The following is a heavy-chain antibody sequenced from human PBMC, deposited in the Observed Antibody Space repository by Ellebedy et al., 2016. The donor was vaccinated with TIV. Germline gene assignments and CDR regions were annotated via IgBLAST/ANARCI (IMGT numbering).Heavy chain of an antibody. Sequence: MPSETLSLTCTASGGSISRFYWNRIRQPPGKGLEWIGYIHVIGSTKYNPSLKSRVTISVDTSKNQLSLKLSSVTAADTAVYYCARGEPDYGDWYFDLWGRGTRVTVSS. CDR2: IHVIGST. J-gene: IGHJ2*01. D-gene: IGHD4-17*01. CDR1: GGSISRFY. CDR3: ARGEPDYGDWYFDL. V-gene: IGHV4-59*01.